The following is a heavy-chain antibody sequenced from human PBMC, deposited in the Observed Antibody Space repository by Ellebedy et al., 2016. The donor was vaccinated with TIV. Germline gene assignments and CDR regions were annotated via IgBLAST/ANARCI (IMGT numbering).Heavy chain of an antibody. CDR1: GFTFSSYG. D-gene: IGHD3-22*01. J-gene: IGHJ4*02. CDR2: IWFDGSHK. Sequence: GESLKISCAASGFTFSSYGMHWVRQAQDKGLEWVAVIWFDGSHKYCVDSVKGRFTISRDNSKNTLYLQMSSLRADDTAIYYCAKDRSPTMIALDSWGQGTLVTVSS. V-gene: IGHV3-33*06. CDR3: AKDRSPTMIALDS.